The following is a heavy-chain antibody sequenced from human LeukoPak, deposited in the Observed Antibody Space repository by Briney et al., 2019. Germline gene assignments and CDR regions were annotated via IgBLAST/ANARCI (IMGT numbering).Heavy chain of an antibody. Sequence: GGSLRLSCAASGFTFSSYGMHWVRQAPGKGLEWVAFIRYDGSNKYYADSVKGRFTISRDNSKNTLYLQMNSLRAEDTAVYYYARDSLASRAFDIWGQGTMVTVSS. CDR2: IRYDGSNK. D-gene: IGHD3-3*02. J-gene: IGHJ3*02. CDR1: GFTFSSYG. CDR3: ARDSLASRAFDI. V-gene: IGHV3-30*02.